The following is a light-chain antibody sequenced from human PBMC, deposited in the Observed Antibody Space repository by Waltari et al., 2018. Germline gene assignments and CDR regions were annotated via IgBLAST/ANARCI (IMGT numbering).Light chain of an antibody. J-gene: IGKJ1*01. V-gene: IGKV3-20*01. CDR3: QHYVRLPAT. CDR1: QSVGRP. CDR2: GAS. Sequence: EIVLTQSPGTLSLSPVERATLSCRASQSVGRPLAWYQLKPGQAPRLLIYGASTRATGTPDRFSGSGSGTDFSLTISRLEPEDFAVYFCQHYVRLPATFGQGTRVEV.